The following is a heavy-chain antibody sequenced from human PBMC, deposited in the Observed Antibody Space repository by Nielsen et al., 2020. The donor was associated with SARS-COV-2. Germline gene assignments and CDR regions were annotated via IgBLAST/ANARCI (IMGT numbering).Heavy chain of an antibody. CDR2: ISSSSSYI. D-gene: IGHD3-3*01. J-gene: IGHJ3*02. V-gene: IGHV3-21*01. CDR1: GFTFSSYS. CDR3: AIIWSGYTDAFDI. Sequence: GESLKTSCAASGFTFSSYSMNWVRQAPGKGLEWVSSISSSSSYIYYADSVKGRFTISRDNAKNSLYLQMNSLRAEDTAVYYCAIIWSGYTDAFDIWGQGTMVTVSS.